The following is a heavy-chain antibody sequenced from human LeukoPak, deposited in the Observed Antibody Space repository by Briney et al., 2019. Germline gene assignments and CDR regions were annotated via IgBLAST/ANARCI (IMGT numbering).Heavy chain of an antibody. Sequence: PGGTLRLSCAASGFTFSNYGMSWVRQAPGKGLEWVSTISGSGDTTYYADSVKGRFTISRDNSKNTLYLQMSSLRAEDTAVYYCAKVSRITMIRGVFFDYWGQGTLFTVSS. CDR2: ISGSGDTT. CDR3: AKVSRITMIRGVFFDY. J-gene: IGHJ4*02. V-gene: IGHV3-23*01. D-gene: IGHD3-10*01. CDR1: GFTFSNYG.